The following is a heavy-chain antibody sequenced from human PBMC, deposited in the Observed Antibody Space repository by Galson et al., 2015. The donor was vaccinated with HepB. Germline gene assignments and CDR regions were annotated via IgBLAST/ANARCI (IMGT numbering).Heavy chain of an antibody. J-gene: IGHJ6*02. V-gene: IGHV3-23*01. CDR1: GFTFSNYA. Sequence: SLRLSCAASGFTFSNYAMSWVRQGPGKGLEWVSGISGSGGGRFYADSVKGRFTISRDNSKNTLYLQMNSLRAEDTAVYYCATIGTYSGYSYGDYYYGMDVWGQGTTVTVSS. CDR2: ISGSGGGR. CDR3: ATIGTYSGYSYGDYYYGMDV. D-gene: IGHD5-18*01.